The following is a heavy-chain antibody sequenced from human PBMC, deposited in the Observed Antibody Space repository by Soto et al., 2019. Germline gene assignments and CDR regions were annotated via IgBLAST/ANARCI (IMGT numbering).Heavy chain of an antibody. CDR1: GGTFSSYA. Sequence: RASVKVSCKASGGTFSSYAISWVRQAPGQGLEWMGGIIPIFGTANYAQKFQGRVTITADESTSTAYMELSSLRSEDTAVYYCARGGDGYNVTPLAPVDYWGQGTLVTVSS. CDR3: ARGGDGYNVTPLAPVDY. J-gene: IGHJ4*02. V-gene: IGHV1-69*13. CDR2: IIPIFGTA. D-gene: IGHD5-12*01.